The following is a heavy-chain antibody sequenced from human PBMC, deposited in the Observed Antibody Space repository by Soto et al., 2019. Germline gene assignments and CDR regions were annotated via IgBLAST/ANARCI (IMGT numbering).Heavy chain of an antibody. D-gene: IGHD6-13*01. J-gene: IGHJ5*02. CDR3: ARERSAACTGWFDP. CDR2: MNPNSGNT. V-gene: IGHV1-8*01. Sequence: QVQLVQSGAEVKKPGASVKVSCKASGYTFTSYDINWVRQATGQGLEWMGWMNPNSGNTGYAQKFQGRVTMTRNTLXSTAYMELSRLRSEDTAVYYCARERSAACTGWFDPWGQGTLVTVSS. CDR1: GYTFTSYD.